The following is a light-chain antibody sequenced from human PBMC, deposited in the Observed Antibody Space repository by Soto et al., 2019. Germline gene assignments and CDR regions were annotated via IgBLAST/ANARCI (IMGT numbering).Light chain of an antibody. CDR3: QTWGTGIVV. CDR2: IDSDGSH. J-gene: IGLJ2*01. Sequence: QLVLTQSPSASASLGGSVKLTCTLSSGHSTYAIAWHQQQPEKGPRYLMKIDSDGSHSKGDGIPDRFSGSSSGTERYLSIFSLQSEDEADYYCQTWGTGIVVFGGGTKVTVL. V-gene: IGLV4-69*01. CDR1: SGHSTYA.